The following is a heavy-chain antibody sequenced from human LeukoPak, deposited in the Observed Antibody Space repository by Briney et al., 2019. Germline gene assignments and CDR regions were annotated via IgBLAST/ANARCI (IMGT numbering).Heavy chain of an antibody. J-gene: IGHJ3*02. CDR2: IYYSGST. CDR1: GRSLSSYY. V-gene: IGHV4-59*01. CDR3: AGRLWRRDGYNLSAFDI. D-gene: IGHD5-24*01. Sequence: SETLSLTCTVSGRSLSSYYWSWIRQPPGKGLECIGYIYYSGSTNYNPSLKSRVTISVDTSKKQFSLKLSSVTAADTAVYYCAGRLWRRDGYNLSAFDIWGQGTMVTVSS.